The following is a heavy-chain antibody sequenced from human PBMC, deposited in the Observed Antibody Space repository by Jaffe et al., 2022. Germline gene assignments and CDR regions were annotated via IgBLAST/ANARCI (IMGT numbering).Heavy chain of an antibody. CDR1: GFTVSSNY. Sequence: EVQLVESGGGLVQPGGSLRLSCAASGFTVSSNYMSWVRQAPGKGLEWVSVIYSGGSTYYADSVKGRFTISRHNSKNTLYLQMNSLRAEDTAVYYCARDSPVYYDSRHDAFDIWGQGTMVTVSS. CDR3: ARDSPVYYDSRHDAFDI. CDR2: IYSGGST. J-gene: IGHJ3*02. V-gene: IGHV3-53*04. D-gene: IGHD3-22*01.